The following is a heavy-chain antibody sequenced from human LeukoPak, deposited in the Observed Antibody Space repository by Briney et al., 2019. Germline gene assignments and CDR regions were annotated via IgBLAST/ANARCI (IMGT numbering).Heavy chain of an antibody. CDR2: IYHSGST. Sequence: PSETLSLTCAVSGYSISSGYYWGWIRQPPGKGLEWIGSIYHSGSTYCNPSLKSRVTISVDTSKNQFSLKLSSVTAADTAVYYCARCIAAAGTVDWFDPWGQGTLVTVSS. J-gene: IGHJ5*02. CDR3: ARCIAAAGTVDWFDP. D-gene: IGHD6-13*01. CDR1: GYSISSGYY. V-gene: IGHV4-38-2*01.